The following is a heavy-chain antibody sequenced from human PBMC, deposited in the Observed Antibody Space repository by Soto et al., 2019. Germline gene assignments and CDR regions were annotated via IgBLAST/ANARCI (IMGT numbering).Heavy chain of an antibody. CDR2: IYYSGST. D-gene: IGHD6-13*01. CDR1: GGSISSSSYY. V-gene: IGHV4-39*01. Sequence: ETLSLTCTVSGGSISSSSYYWGWIRQPPGKGLEWIGSIYYSGSTYYNPSLKSRVTISVDTSKNQFSLKLSSVTAADTAVYYCQIAAAGTFLDYWGQGTLVTVSS. J-gene: IGHJ4*02. CDR3: QIAAAGTFLDY.